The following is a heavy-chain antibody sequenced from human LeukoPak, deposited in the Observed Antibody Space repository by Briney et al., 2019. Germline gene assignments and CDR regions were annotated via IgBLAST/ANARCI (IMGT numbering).Heavy chain of an antibody. CDR2: IYYSGST. Sequence: SETLSLTCTVSGGSTSSYYWSWIRQPPGKGLEWIGYIYYSGSTNYNPSLKSRVTISVDTSKNQFSLKLSSVTAADTAVYYCARTTYGSGLDYWGQGTLVTVSS. V-gene: IGHV4-59*01. CDR3: ARTTYGSGLDY. CDR1: GGSTSSYY. J-gene: IGHJ4*02. D-gene: IGHD3-10*01.